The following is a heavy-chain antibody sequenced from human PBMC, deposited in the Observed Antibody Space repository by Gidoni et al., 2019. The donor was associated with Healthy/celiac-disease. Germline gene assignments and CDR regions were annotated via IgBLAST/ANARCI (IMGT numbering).Heavy chain of an antibody. J-gene: IGHJ5*02. CDR1: GGSLSSSSYY. CDR2: IYYSGST. CDR3: ARHPTSPGDWFDP. Sequence: QLQLQESGPGLVKPSETLSLTCTVSGGSLSSSSYYWGWIRQPPGKGLEWIGSIYYSGSTYYNPSLKSRVTISVDTSKNQFSLKLSSVTAADTAVYYCARHPTSPGDWFDPWGQGTLVTVSS. V-gene: IGHV4-39*01.